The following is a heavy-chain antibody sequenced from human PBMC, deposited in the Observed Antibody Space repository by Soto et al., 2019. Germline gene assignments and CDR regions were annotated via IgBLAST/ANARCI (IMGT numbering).Heavy chain of an antibody. CDR1: GFTFSSYG. J-gene: IGHJ5*02. V-gene: IGHV3-30*18. CDR2: ISYDGSSK. D-gene: IGHD1-26*01. Sequence: GGSLRLSCAASGFTFSSYGMYWVRQAPGKGLEWVAVISYDGSSKYYADSVKGRLTISRDNSENTLYLQMNSLRAEDTAVYYCAKGSIVGSTKDWFDPWGQGTLVTVSS. CDR3: AKGSIVGSTKDWFDP.